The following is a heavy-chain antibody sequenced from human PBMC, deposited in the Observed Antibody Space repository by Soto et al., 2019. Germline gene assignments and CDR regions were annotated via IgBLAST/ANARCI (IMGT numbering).Heavy chain of an antibody. J-gene: IGHJ6*02. CDR2: IKHDGSEK. CDR3: AIITRGFSMDV. CDR1: GFTFSAYW. Sequence: GGSLRLSCAASGFTFSAYWMSWVRQTPGKGLEWVANIKHDGSEKYYVDSVKGRFTISRDNAKNSLFLEMNSLRAEDTAVFYCAIITRGFSMDVWGQGTTVTVYS. D-gene: IGHD1-20*01. V-gene: IGHV3-7*01.